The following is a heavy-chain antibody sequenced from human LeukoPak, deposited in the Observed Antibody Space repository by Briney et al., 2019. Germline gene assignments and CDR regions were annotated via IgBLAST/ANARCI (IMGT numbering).Heavy chain of an antibody. V-gene: IGHV3-30*02. CDR2: IRYDGSNK. D-gene: IGHD6-13*01. Sequence: GGSLRLSCAASGFTFSSYGMHWVRQAPGKGLEWVAFIRYDGSNKYYADSVKGRFTISRDNSKNTLYLQMNSLRAEDTAVYYCAKVKQQLVWSLIDYWGQGTLVTVSS. CDR3: AKVKQQLVWSLIDY. CDR1: GFTFSSYG. J-gene: IGHJ4*02.